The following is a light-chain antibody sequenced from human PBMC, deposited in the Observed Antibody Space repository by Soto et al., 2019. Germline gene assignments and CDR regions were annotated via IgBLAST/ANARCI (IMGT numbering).Light chain of an antibody. Sequence: QSVLTQPPSISGAPGQRVTISCTGSGSNIGAGSDVHCYHQLPGTAXKVLIYGXTNRPSGGPDRFSGSQSGASASLAIAGRQTEEEGDYYCQTYDSSLSGLYVFGTGTQVTVL. CDR2: GXT. J-gene: IGLJ1*01. CDR3: QTYDSSLSGLYV. V-gene: IGLV1-40*01. CDR1: GSNIGAGSD.